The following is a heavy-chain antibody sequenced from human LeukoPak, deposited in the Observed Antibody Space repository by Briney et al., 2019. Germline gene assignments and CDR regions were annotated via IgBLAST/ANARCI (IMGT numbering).Heavy chain of an antibody. V-gene: IGHV1-69*04. CDR2: IIPILGIA. CDR1: GGTFSSYA. D-gene: IGHD4-17*01. Sequence: SVKVSCKASGGTFSSYATSWVRQAPGQGLEWMGRIIPILGIANYAQKFQGRVTITADKSTSTAYMELSSLRSEDTAVYYCASPDPTVTTFTPFDYWGQGTLVTVSS. CDR3: ASPDPTVTTFTPFDY. J-gene: IGHJ4*02.